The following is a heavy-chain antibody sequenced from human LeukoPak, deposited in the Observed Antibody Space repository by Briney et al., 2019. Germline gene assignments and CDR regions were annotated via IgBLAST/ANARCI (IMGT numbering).Heavy chain of an antibody. J-gene: IGHJ2*01. CDR3: ARRITMVRGVNWYFDL. D-gene: IGHD3-10*01. CDR2: ISSSSSYI. Sequence: GGSLRLSCAASGFTLSSYSMNWVRQAPGKGLEWVSSISSSSSYIYYADSVKGRFTISRDNAKNSLYLQMNSLRAEDTAVYYCARRITMVRGVNWYFDLWGRGTLVTVSS. V-gene: IGHV3-21*01. CDR1: GFTLSSYS.